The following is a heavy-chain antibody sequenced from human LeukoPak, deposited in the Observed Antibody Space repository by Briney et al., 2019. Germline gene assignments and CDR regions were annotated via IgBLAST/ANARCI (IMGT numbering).Heavy chain of an antibody. CDR3: ARGGWDCSSTSCYRLKFDY. CDR2: INHSGST. J-gene: IGHJ4*02. Sequence: SETLSLTCAVYGGSFSGYYWSWIRQPPGKGLEWIGEINHSGSTNYNPSLKSRVTISVDTSKNQFSLKLGSVTAADTAVYYCARGGWDCSSTSCYRLKFDYWGQGTLVTVSS. D-gene: IGHD2-2*01. CDR1: GGSFSGYY. V-gene: IGHV4-34*01.